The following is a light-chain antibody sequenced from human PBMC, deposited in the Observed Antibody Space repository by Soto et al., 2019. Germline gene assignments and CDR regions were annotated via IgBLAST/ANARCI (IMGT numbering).Light chain of an antibody. CDR1: QSVSNY. CDR3: QQRSDWPPLT. CDR2: DAS. Sequence: EIVLTQSPATLSLSPGERATLSCRASQSVSNYLAWYQQKPGQAPRLLIYDASNRATGIPARFSGSVSGTDFTLTISSLEPKDVAVYYCQQRSDWPPLTFGGGTKVEIK. V-gene: IGKV3-11*01. J-gene: IGKJ4*01.